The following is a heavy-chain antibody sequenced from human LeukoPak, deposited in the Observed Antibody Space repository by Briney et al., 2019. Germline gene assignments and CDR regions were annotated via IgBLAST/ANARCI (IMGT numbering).Heavy chain of an antibody. J-gene: IGHJ4*02. D-gene: IGHD2-21*02. V-gene: IGHV3-20*04. Sequence: PGGSLRLSCAASGFTFGNYGMSWVRQAPGKGLEWVSGINWNGGSTVYADSVEGRFTISRDNAKNSQYPQMNSLRVEDTALYYCARAQTYGDSRLLLDYWGQGTLVTVSS. CDR2: INWNGGST. CDR1: GFTFGNYG. CDR3: ARAQTYGDSRLLLDY.